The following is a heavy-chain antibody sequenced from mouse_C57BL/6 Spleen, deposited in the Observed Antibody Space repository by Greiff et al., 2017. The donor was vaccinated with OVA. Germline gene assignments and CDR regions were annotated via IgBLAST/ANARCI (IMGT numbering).Heavy chain of an antibody. CDR3: ARRYYGSSYVYYAMDY. Sequence: VQLQQPGAELVKPGASVKLSCKASGYTFTSYWMQWVKQRPGQGLEWIGEIDPSDSYTNYNQKFKGKATLTVDTSSSTAYMQLSSLPSEDSAVYYCARRYYGSSYVYYAMDYWGQGTSVTVSS. CDR1: GYTFTSYW. V-gene: IGHV1-50*01. D-gene: IGHD1-1*01. CDR2: IDPSDSYT. J-gene: IGHJ4*01.